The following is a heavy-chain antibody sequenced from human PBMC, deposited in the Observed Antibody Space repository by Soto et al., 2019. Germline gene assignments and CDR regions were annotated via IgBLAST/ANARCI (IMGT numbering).Heavy chain of an antibody. V-gene: IGHV3-23*01. CDR1: GFTFSSYA. Sequence: PGGSLRLSCAASGFTFSSYAMSWVRQAPGKGLEWVSAISGSGGSTYYADSVKGRFTISRDNSKNTLYLQMNSLRAEDTAVYYCANMAVAGTYYYSYGMDVWGPGTTVTVSS. D-gene: IGHD6-19*01. J-gene: IGHJ6*02. CDR3: ANMAVAGTYYYSYGMDV. CDR2: ISGSGGST.